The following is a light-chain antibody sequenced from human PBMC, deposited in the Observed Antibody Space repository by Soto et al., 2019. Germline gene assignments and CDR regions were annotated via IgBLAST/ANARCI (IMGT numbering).Light chain of an antibody. J-gene: IGLJ3*02. Sequence: QSALTQPASVSGSPGQSITIPCTGTSGDVGGYNYVSWYQQYPGKAPRLLIYEVSNRPPGVSSRFSGSKSGSTASLTISGLQTADEADYYCNSYTSSITSVFGGGTKVTV. V-gene: IGLV2-14*01. CDR1: SGDVGGYNY. CDR2: EVS. CDR3: NSYTSSITSV.